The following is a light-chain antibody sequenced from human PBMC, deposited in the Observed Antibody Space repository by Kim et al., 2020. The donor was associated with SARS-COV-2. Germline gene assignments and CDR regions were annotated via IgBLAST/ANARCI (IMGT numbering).Light chain of an antibody. CDR1: QSINSRY. V-gene: IGKV3-20*01. CDR3: QQYGTSPFT. CDR2: GAS. Sequence: SPGGRATLSCRASQSINSRYLTWYQQKSGQAPRLLIYGASNRATYIPDRFSGSGSGTDFTLTISTLEPEDSAVYYCQQYGTSPFTFGQGTRLEIK. J-gene: IGKJ5*01.